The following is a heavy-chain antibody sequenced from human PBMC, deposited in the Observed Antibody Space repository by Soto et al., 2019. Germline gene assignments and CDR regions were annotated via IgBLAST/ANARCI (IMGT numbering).Heavy chain of an antibody. D-gene: IGHD5-12*01. CDR2: ISGSGGST. CDR1: GFTFSSYA. V-gene: IGHV3-23*01. J-gene: IGHJ4*02. CDR3: AKDLWSSGYDFPNFDY. Sequence: GGSLRLSCAASGFTFSSYAMNWVRQAPGTGLEWVSGISGSGGSTFYADSVKGRFTISRDNSNNTLYLQMNSLRAEDTAIYYCAKDLWSSGYDFPNFDYWGQGTLVTVSS.